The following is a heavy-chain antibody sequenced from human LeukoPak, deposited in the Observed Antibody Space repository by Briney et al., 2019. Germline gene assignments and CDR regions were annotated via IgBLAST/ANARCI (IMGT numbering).Heavy chain of an antibody. CDR3: AKDRVSGSGAPGLDY. J-gene: IGHJ4*02. Sequence: GGSLRLSCAASGFTFSSSGMNWVRQAPGKGLEWVSSISSTSNYLYYADSVKGRFTISRDNAKNSLYLQMNSLRAEDTAVYYCAKDRVSGSGAPGLDYWGQGTLVTVSS. V-gene: IGHV3-21*01. D-gene: IGHD2-15*01. CDR1: GFTFSSSG. CDR2: ISSTSNYL.